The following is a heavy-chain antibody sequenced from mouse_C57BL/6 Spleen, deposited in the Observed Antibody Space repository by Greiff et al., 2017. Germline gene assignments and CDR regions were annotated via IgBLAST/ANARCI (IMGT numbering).Heavy chain of an antibody. CDR1: GYTFTSYW. D-gene: IGHD1-1*01. V-gene: IGHV1-55*01. J-gene: IGHJ1*03. CDR2: IYPGSGST. CDR3: ASSSSPNWYFDV. Sequence: VQLQQPGAELVKPGASVKMSCKASGYTFTSYWITWVKQRPGQGLEWIGDIYPGSGSTNYNEKFKSKATLTVDTSSSTAYMQLSSLTSEDSAVYYCASSSSPNWYFDVWGTGTTVTVSS.